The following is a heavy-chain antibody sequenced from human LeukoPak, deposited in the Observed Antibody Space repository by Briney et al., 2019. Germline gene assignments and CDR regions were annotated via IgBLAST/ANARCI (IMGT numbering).Heavy chain of an antibody. CDR2: IIPIFGTA. CDR3: ARVPVPADPLDCSSTSCSSEYYYYYMDV. CDR1: GGTFSSYA. J-gene: IGHJ6*03. Sequence: ASVKVSCKASGGTFSSYAISWVRQAPGQGLEWMGGIIPIFGTANYAQKFLGRVTITTDESTSTAYMELSSLRSEDTAVYYCARVPVPADPLDCSSTSCSSEYYYYYMDVWGKGTTLTVSS. D-gene: IGHD2-2*01. V-gene: IGHV1-69*05.